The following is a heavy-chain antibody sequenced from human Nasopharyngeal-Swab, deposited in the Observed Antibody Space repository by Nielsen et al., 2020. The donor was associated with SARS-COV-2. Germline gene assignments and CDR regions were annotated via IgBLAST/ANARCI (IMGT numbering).Heavy chain of an antibody. Sequence: GSLRLSCSVSGGSISSDYWSWIRQPPGKGLEWIGYIYYSGSTNYNPSLKSRVTISVDTSKNQFSLKLSSVTAADTAVYYCAREFGTRDAFDICGQGTMVTVSS. CDR3: AREFGTRDAFDI. V-gene: IGHV4-59*01. J-gene: IGHJ3*02. CDR2: IYYSGST. D-gene: IGHD1-1*01. CDR1: GGSISSDY.